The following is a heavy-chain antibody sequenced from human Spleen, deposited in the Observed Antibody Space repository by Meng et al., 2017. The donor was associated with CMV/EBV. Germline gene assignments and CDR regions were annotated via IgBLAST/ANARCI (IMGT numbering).Heavy chain of an antibody. Sequence: FNFIDYSMNWVSQAQGKGLEWVSTITRGGSFIYYADSVKGRFTISRDDGKESVFLQMNSLRVEDTAVYYCAGDLRLCGDGSCRNPLDHWGQGTLVTVSS. CDR3: AGDLRLCGDGSCRNPLDH. CDR2: ITRGGSFI. J-gene: IGHJ4*02. D-gene: IGHD2-15*01. CDR1: FNFIDYS. V-gene: IGHV3-21*01.